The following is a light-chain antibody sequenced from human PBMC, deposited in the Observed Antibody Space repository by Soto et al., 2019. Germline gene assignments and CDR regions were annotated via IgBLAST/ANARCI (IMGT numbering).Light chain of an antibody. J-gene: IGKJ5*01. V-gene: IGKV1-9*01. Sequence: IQLTQSPSSLSASVGDRVTITCRASQDVSSYLAWYQQKPRRAPKLLIYAASTLQTGVQSRFSGSGSGTDFTLTISSLQPEDFAIYYCQQVKAYPLTFGQGTRLEVK. CDR2: AAS. CDR1: QDVSSY. CDR3: QQVKAYPLT.